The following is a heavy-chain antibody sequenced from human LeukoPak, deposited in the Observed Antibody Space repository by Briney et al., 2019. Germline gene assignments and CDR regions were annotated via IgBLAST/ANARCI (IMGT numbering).Heavy chain of an antibody. J-gene: IGHJ4*02. Sequence: GGSLRLSCAGSGFTFSSYEMNWVRQAPGKGLEWVSYISSSGSTIYYADSVKGRFTISRDNAKNSLYLQMNSLRAEDTAVYYCARVFGATADYWGQGTLVSVSS. V-gene: IGHV3-48*03. CDR3: ARVFGATADY. CDR2: ISSSGSTI. CDR1: GFTFSSYE. D-gene: IGHD3-10*02.